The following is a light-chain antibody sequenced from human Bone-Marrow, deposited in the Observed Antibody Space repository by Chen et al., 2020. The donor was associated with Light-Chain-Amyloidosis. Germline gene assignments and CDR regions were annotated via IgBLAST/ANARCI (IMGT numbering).Light chain of an antibody. CDR3: QVWDRSSDRAV. J-gene: IGLJ3*02. CDR1: NIGSTS. V-gene: IGLV3-21*02. CDR2: DDS. Sequence: SYVLTQPSSLSVAPGQTATIACGGNNIGSTSVHWYQQTPVQAPLLVVYDDSDRPSGIPERLSGSHSGKTATLTMSMVEAGDEADYYCQVWDRSSDRAVFGGGTKLTVL.